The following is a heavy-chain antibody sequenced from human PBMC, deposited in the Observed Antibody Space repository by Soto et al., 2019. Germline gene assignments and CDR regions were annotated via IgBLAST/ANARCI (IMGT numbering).Heavy chain of an antibody. V-gene: IGHV1-69*05. CDR1: GGTFSSYA. CDR2: IIPIFGTA. CDR3: ARXPVTPIGNYYYYYGMDV. Sequence: SVKVSCKASGGTFSSYAISWVRQAPGQGLEWMGGIIPIFGTANYAQKFQGRVTITRDTSASTAYMELSSLRSEDTAVYYCARXPVTPIGNYYYYYGMDVWGPGATVTVSS. J-gene: IGHJ6*02. D-gene: IGHD4-17*01.